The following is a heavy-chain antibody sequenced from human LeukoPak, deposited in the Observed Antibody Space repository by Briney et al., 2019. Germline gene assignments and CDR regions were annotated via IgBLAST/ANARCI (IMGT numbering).Heavy chain of an antibody. Sequence: SETLSLTCTVSGGSISSYYWSWIRQPPGKGLEWIGYIYYSGSTNYNPSLKGRATISVDTSKNEVSLKLRSVTAADTAVYYCARGASSSWYSLWKFWGQGTLVTVSS. J-gene: IGHJ4*02. D-gene: IGHD6-13*01. V-gene: IGHV4-59*01. CDR1: GGSISSYY. CDR2: IYYSGST. CDR3: ARGASSSWYSLWKF.